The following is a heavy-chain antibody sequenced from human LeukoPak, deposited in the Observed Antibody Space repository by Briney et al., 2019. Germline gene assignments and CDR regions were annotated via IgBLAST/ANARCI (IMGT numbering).Heavy chain of an antibody. CDR3: ARYSWELPFDY. V-gene: IGHV4-34*01. Sequence: SQTLSLTCAVYGASFSGYYWNWIRQHPGKGLEWIGGINHSGSTNYNPSLKSRVTISVDTSKNQISLKLNSVTAADTAVYYCARYSWELPFDYWGQGTLVTVSS. J-gene: IGHJ4*02. CDR2: INHSGST. CDR1: GASFSGYY. D-gene: IGHD1-26*01.